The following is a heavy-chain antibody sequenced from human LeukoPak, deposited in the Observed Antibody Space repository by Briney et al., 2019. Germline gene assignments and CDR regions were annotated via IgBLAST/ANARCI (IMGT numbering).Heavy chain of an antibody. V-gene: IGHV3-30-3*01. CDR2: ISYDGSNK. D-gene: IGHD3-10*01. CDR3: ARTTTPHYYGSGSYALGS. Sequence: GGSLRLFCAASGFTFSTCAMHRVRQGPGKGLEWVAVISYDGSNKYYADSVKGRFTISRDNSKNTLYLQMSSLSAEDTAVYYCARTTTPHYYGSGSYALGSWGQGTLVTVPS. J-gene: IGHJ5*02. CDR1: GFTFSTCA.